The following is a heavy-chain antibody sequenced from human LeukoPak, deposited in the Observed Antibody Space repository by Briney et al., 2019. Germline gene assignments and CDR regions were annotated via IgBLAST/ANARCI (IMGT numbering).Heavy chain of an antibody. V-gene: IGHV1-69*06. CDR1: GYTFTGYY. D-gene: IGHD1-26*01. CDR3: ATGIVGLDAFDI. Sequence: SVKVSCKASGYTFTGYYMHWVRQAPGQGLEWMGGIIPIFGTANYAQKFQGRVTMTEDTSTDTAYMELSSLRSEDTAVYYCATGIVGLDAFDIWGQGTMVTVSS. J-gene: IGHJ3*02. CDR2: IIPIFGTA.